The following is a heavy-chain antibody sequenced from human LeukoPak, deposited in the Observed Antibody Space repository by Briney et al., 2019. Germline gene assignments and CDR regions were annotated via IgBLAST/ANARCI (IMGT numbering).Heavy chain of an antibody. V-gene: IGHV4-31*03. CDR3: ARDLGVAAPYYYYYGMDV. Sequence: PSETLSLTCTVSGGSISSGGYYWSWIRQHPGKGLEWIGYIYYSGSTYYNPSLKGRVTISVDTSKNQFSLKLSSVTAADTAVYYCARDLGVAAPYYYYYGMDVWGQGTTVTVSS. J-gene: IGHJ6*02. D-gene: IGHD6-6*01. CDR2: IYYSGST. CDR1: GGSISSGGYY.